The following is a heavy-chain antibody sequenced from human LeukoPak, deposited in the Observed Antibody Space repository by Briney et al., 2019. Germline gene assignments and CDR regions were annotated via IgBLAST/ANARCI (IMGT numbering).Heavy chain of an antibody. D-gene: IGHD3-10*01. CDR3: ARDRFSSMVRGAYYYYYYGMDV. CDR1: GFTFSSYW. CDR2: IKQDGSEK. J-gene: IGHJ6*02. V-gene: IGHV3-7*01. Sequence: GGSLRLSCAASGFTFSSYWMSWVRQAPGKGLEWVANIKQDGSEKYYVDSVKGRFTISRDNAKNSLYLQMNSLRAEDTAVYYCARDRFSSMVRGAYYYYYYGMDVWGQGTTVTVSS.